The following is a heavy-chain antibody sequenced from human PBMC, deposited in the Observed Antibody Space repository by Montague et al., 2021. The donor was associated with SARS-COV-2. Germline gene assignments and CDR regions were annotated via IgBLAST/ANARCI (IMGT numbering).Heavy chain of an antibody. CDR3: ARAYCGGDCHVGP. CDR2: IYDSGSA. J-gene: IGHJ5*02. D-gene: IGHD2-21*02. V-gene: IGHV4-59*01. CDR1: VGSISNYY. Sequence: SETLSLTCTVSVGSISNYYWTWIRQPPGKGLEWIGYIYDSGSANYNPSXKSRSTISVDTSNNQFSLRLSSVTAADTAVYYYARAYCGGDCHVGPWGQGILVTVSS.